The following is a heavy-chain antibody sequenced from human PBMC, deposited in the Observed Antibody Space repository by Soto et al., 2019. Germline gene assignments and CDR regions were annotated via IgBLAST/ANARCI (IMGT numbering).Heavy chain of an antibody. CDR1: GGSISSGGYY. V-gene: IGHV4-31*03. Sequence: SETLSLTCTVSGGSISSGGYYWSWIRQHPGKGLEWIGYIYYSGSTYYNPSLKSRVTISVDTSKNQFSLKLSSVTAADTAEYYCARVEGGYSYGVYFYYAMDVWGLGTTVTVSS. CDR3: ARVEGGYSYGVYFYYAMDV. J-gene: IGHJ6*02. D-gene: IGHD5-18*01. CDR2: IYYSGST.